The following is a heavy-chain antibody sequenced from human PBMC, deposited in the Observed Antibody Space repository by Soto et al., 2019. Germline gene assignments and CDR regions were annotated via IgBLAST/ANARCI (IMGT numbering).Heavy chain of an antibody. CDR1: GFTFSNYY. CDR2: ISSDGTTT. V-gene: IGHV3-74*01. Sequence: GGSLRLSCAASGFTFSNYYMHWVRQAPGKGPVWVSRISSDGTTTTYADSVKGRFTISRDNAKNTLYLQMNSLRAEDTAVYYCANDFRQGVTAHWGQGT. D-gene: IGHD2-21*02. J-gene: IGHJ4*02. CDR3: ANDFRQGVTAH.